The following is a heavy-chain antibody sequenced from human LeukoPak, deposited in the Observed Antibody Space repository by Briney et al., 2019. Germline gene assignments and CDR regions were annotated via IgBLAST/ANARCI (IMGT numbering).Heavy chain of an antibody. CDR3: AREDSSSSGYYYGMDA. V-gene: IGHV3-30-3*01. Sequence: GRSLRLSCAASGFTFSSYAMHWVRQAPGKGLEWVAVISYDGSNKYYADSVKGRFTISRDNSKNTPYLQMNSLRAEDTAVYYCAREDSSSSGYYYGMDAWGQGTTVTVSS. CDR1: GFTFSSYA. D-gene: IGHD6-6*01. J-gene: IGHJ6*02. CDR2: ISYDGSNK.